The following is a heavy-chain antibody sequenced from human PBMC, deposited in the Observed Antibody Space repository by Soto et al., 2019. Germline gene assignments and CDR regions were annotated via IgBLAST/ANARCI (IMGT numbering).Heavy chain of an antibody. J-gene: IGHJ5*02. CDR2: IYYDGNS. CDR3: ARDRRWLPRGPNNWLDL. V-gene: IGHV4-30-4*01. Sequence: PSETLSLTCTVSGGSSNSGDYYWTWVRQTPGKGLEWIGYIYYDGNSQHNPSLKGRVTMSIDTPKNQFSLNLSSVTAADTAVYYCARDRRWLPRGPNNWLDLWGQGTQVTVSS. CDR1: GGSSNSGDYY. D-gene: IGHD5-12*01.